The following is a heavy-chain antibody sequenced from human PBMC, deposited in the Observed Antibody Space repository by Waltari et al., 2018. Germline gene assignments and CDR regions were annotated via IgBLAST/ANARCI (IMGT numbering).Heavy chain of an antibody. D-gene: IGHD3-3*01. CDR3: ARDRHRLMEEGYLMALDP. Sequence: QVQLVQSGAEVKKPGASVKVSCKASGYTFSDYGISWVRQAPGQGLEWMGWISGNNGHTNQAQKFQGRLILTEDTSATTVYMELTYLTSDDTAVYYCARDRHRLMEEGYLMALDPWGQGTLVTVSS. CDR2: ISGNNGHT. CDR1: GYTFSDYG. V-gene: IGHV1-18*01. J-gene: IGHJ5*02.